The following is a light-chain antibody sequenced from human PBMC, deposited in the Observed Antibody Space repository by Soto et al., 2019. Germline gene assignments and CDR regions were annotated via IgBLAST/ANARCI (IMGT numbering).Light chain of an antibody. V-gene: IGKV3-11*01. J-gene: IGKJ4*01. Sequence: EIVLTQSTATLSLSPGERATLSCRASQSISSHLVWYQQKPGQAPRLLMYDASNRATGIPARFSGSGSGTDFTLTISSLEPEDFAVYYCQQRPNWPLTFGGGTKVEIK. CDR3: QQRPNWPLT. CDR2: DAS. CDR1: QSISSH.